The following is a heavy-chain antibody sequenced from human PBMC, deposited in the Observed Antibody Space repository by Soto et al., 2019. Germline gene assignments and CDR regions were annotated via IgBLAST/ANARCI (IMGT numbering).Heavy chain of an antibody. D-gene: IGHD3-9*01. CDR3: ARDHELRYLDWLYYYAFDV. Sequence: SETLSLTCAVYGGSFSDYYWSWISQPPGKGLEWIGEINHSGRTNYNPSLKSRVTISIDTSKNQFSLKLTSVTAADSAMYYCARDHELRYLDWLYYYAFDVWGQGNTVT. J-gene: IGHJ6*02. CDR1: GGSFSDYY. V-gene: IGHV4-34*01. CDR2: INHSGRT.